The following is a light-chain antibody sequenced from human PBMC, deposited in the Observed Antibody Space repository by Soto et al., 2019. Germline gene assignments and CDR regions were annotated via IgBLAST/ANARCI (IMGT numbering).Light chain of an antibody. CDR3: QQRSNWPLT. V-gene: IGKV3-11*01. CDR1: QSVDNY. Sequence: EIVLTQSPATLSLSPGERATLSCRASQSVDNYLDWYQQKPGQAPRLLIYDASNRATGIPARFSGSGSGTDFTLTISSLEPEDFAVYYCQQRSNWPLTFGGGTKVDIK. CDR2: DAS. J-gene: IGKJ4*01.